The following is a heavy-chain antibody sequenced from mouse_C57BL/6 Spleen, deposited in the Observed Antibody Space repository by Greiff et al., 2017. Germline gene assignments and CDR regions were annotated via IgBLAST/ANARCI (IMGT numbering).Heavy chain of an antibody. D-gene: IGHD2-4*01. V-gene: IGHV1-42*01. CDR3: ARWIYYDYGGFAY. CDR1: GYSFTGYY. CDR2: INPSTGGT. Sequence: VQLQQSGPELVKPGASVKISCKASGYSFTGYYMNWVKQSPEKSLEWIGEINPSTGGTTYNQKFKAKATLPVDKSSSTAYMQLKSLTSEDSAVYYCARWIYYDYGGFAYWGQGTLVTVSA. J-gene: IGHJ3*01.